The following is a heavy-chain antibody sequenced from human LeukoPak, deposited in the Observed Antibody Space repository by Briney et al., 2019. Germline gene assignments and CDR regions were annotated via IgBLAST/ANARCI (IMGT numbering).Heavy chain of an antibody. J-gene: IGHJ4*02. Sequence: PGGSLRLSCAASGFTFSSYWMSWVRQAPGKGLEWVPNIKQDGSEKYYVDSVKGRFTISRDNAKNSLYLQMNSLRAEDTAVYYCARVLLWFGETYFDYWGQGTLVTVSS. CDR2: IKQDGSEK. CDR3: ARVLLWFGETYFDY. D-gene: IGHD3-10*01. CDR1: GFTFSSYW. V-gene: IGHV3-7*03.